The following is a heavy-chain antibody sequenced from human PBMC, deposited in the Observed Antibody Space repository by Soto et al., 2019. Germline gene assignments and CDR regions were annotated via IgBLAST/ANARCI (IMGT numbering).Heavy chain of an antibody. CDR3: ARDSGDSSSWEYYYYGMDV. V-gene: IGHV3-30-3*01. Sequence: PGGSLRLSCAASGFTFSSYAMHWVRQAPGKGLEWVAVISYDGSNKYYADSVKGRFTISRDNSKNTLYLQMNSLRAENTAVYYCARDSGDSSSWEYYYYGMDVWGQGTTVTVSS. J-gene: IGHJ6*02. D-gene: IGHD6-13*01. CDR1: GFTFSSYA. CDR2: ISYDGSNK.